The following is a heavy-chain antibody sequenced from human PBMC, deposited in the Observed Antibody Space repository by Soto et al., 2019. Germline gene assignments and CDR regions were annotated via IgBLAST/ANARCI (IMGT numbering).Heavy chain of an antibody. J-gene: IGHJ3*02. CDR1: GFSLSTSGVG. V-gene: IGHV2-5*02. Sequence: SGPTLVNPTQTLTLTCTFSGFSLSTSGVGVGWIRQPPGKALEWLALIYWDDDKRYSPSLKSRLTITKDTSKNQVVLTMANMDPVDTATYYCAHRNYDILTGPTAFDIWGQGTMVTVSS. D-gene: IGHD3-9*01. CDR2: IYWDDDK. CDR3: AHRNYDILTGPTAFDI.